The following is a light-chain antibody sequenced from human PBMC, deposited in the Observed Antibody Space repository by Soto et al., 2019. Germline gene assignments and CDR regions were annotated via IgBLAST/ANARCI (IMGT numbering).Light chain of an antibody. V-gene: IGKV3-11*01. CDR2: DAS. CDR1: QSLRGY. Sequence: EIVLTQSPVTLSLSPGERATLSCRASQSLRGYLAWYHQKPGQAPRLLIYDASNRATGIPARFSGSGSATDFTLTISSLEPEDFAVYYCQQRSSWPLTFGGGTKVEI. J-gene: IGKJ4*01. CDR3: QQRSSWPLT.